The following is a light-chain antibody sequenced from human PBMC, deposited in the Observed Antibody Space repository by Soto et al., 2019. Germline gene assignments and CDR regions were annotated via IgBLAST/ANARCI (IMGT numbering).Light chain of an antibody. CDR3: QHADSFPLIT. J-gene: IGKJ5*01. V-gene: IGKV1-12*01. CDR2: AAS. CDR1: EDISTW. Sequence: IHMTQSPSSVSASVGHRVTITCRSSEDISTWLAWYQQKPGKAPKLLIYAASSLQSGVPSRFSGSGSATDFTLTISSLQPEDFATYYCQHADSFPLITFGQGTRLEIK.